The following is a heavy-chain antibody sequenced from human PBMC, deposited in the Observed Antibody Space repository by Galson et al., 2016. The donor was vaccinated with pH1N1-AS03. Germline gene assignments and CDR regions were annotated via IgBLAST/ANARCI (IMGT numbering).Heavy chain of an antibody. CDR1: GFSLSTSGVG. V-gene: IGHV2-5*02. D-gene: IGHD3-10*01. Sequence: PALVKPTQTLTLTCTFSGFSLSTSGVGVGWIRQPPGKALEWLALIYWDDDKRYSPSLTSRLTITKDTSKNQVVLTMTNMHPVDTATYYCVHRHGYYGSGSYGEVDPWGQGMLVTVSS. CDR3: VHRHGYYGSGSYGEVDP. J-gene: IGHJ5*02. CDR2: IYWDDDK.